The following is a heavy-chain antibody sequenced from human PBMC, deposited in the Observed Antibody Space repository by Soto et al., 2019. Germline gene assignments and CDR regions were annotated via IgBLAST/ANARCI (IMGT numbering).Heavy chain of an antibody. Sequence: QVQLVQSGAEVKKPGASVKVSCKASGYTFTGYYMHWVRQAPGQGLEWMGWINPNSGGTNYAQKFQGRVTMTRDTSISTAYMGLSRLRSDDTAVYYCARVRGRVRGVIAGGYFDYWGQGTLVTVSS. J-gene: IGHJ4*02. CDR2: INPNSGGT. V-gene: IGHV1-2*02. CDR3: ARVRGRVRGVIAGGYFDY. CDR1: GYTFTGYY. D-gene: IGHD3-10*01.